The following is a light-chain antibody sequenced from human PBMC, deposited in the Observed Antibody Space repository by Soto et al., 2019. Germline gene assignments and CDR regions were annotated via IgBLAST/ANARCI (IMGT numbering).Light chain of an antibody. CDR2: WAY. J-gene: IGKJ2*01. CDR1: QSVIYSSNNKNY. Sequence: DIVMTQSPDSLAVSLGERATINCKASQSVIYSSNNKNYLAWYQQKPGQPPKVVIYWAYTRESGVPDRFSGSGSATDYTLTISSLQAEDVAVYYCQQYYGTPYTCGQGTKLEIK. CDR3: QQYYGTPYT. V-gene: IGKV4-1*01.